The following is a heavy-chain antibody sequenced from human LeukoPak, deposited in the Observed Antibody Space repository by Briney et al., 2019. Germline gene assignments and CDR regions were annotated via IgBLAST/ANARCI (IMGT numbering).Heavy chain of an antibody. CDR3: ARAGWFGEFPTRGMDV. Sequence: ASVKVSCKASGYTFTGYYMHWVRQAPGQGLEWMGWINPNSGGTNYAQKFQGRVTMTRDTSISTAYMELSRLRSDDTAVYYCARAGWFGEFPTRGMDVWGQGTTVTVSS. V-gene: IGHV1-2*02. CDR2: INPNSGGT. CDR1: GYTFTGYY. D-gene: IGHD3-10*01. J-gene: IGHJ6*02.